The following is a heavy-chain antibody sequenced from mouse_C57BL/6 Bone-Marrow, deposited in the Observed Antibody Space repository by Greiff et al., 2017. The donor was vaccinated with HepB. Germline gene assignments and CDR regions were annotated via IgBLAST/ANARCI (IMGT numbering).Heavy chain of an antibody. CDR3: ARREEGHGYDGWYFDV. Sequence: QVQLQQSGAELVKPGASVKLSCKASGYTFTEYTIHWVKQRSGQGLEWIGWFYPGSGSIKYNEKFKDKATLTADKSSSTVYMELSRLTSEDSAVYFCARREEGHGYDGWYFDVWGTGTTVTVSS. CDR2: FYPGSGSI. V-gene: IGHV1-62-2*01. J-gene: IGHJ1*03. D-gene: IGHD2-2*01. CDR1: GYTFTEYT.